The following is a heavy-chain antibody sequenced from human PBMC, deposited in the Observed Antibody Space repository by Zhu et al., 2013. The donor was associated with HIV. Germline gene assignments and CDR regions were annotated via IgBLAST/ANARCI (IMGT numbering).Heavy chain of an antibody. CDR1: GYTLTELS. CDR3: ARGRVEDYSNFDY. V-gene: IGHV1-24*01. J-gene: IGHJ4*02. CDR2: FDIEQGET. D-gene: IGHD4-4*01. Sequence: QVQLVQSGAEVRKPGASVRLSCKVSGYTLTELSMHWVRQAPGRGLEWVGGFDIEQGETIYAQKFQGRVTMTRNTSISTAYMELSSLRSEDTAVYYCARGRVEDYSNFDYWGQGTLVTVSS.